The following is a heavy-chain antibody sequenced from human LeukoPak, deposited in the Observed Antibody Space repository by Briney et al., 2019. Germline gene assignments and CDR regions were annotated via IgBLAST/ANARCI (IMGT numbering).Heavy chain of an antibody. Sequence: ASLKVSCKASGYTFTSYGISWVRQAPGQGLEWMGWISAYNGNTNYAQKLQGRVTMTTDTSTSTAYMELRSLRSDDTAVYYCAIEGATVFDWYRRYFDYWGQGTLVTVSS. J-gene: IGHJ4*02. D-gene: IGHD3-9*01. CDR2: ISAYNGNT. CDR1: GYTFTSYG. CDR3: AIEGATVFDWYRRYFDY. V-gene: IGHV1-18*01.